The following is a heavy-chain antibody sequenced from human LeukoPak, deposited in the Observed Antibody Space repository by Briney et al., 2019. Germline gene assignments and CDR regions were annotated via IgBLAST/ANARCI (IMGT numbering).Heavy chain of an antibody. CDR2: IKQDGSDK. CDR1: GFPFSSYW. Sequence: GGSLRPSCAASGFPFSSYWMSWVRQAPGKGLEWVANIKQDGSDKYYVDSVKGRFTISRDNAKNSLYLQLNSLRADDTAFYYCARLTGTTGFDYWGQGTLVTVSS. J-gene: IGHJ4*02. CDR3: ARLTGTTGFDY. V-gene: IGHV3-7*01. D-gene: IGHD1-1*01.